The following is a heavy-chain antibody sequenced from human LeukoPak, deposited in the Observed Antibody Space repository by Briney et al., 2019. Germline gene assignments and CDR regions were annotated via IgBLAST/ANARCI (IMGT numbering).Heavy chain of an antibody. J-gene: IGHJ6*02. Sequence: GSLRLSCAASGFTFSDYYMSWIRQAPGKGLEWVSYISSSGSTIYYADSVKGRFTISRDNAKNSLYLQMNSLRAEDTAVYYCARLGYCSSTSCPVPYYYYGMDVWGQGTTVTVSS. D-gene: IGHD2-2*01. CDR2: ISSSGSTI. CDR1: GFTFSDYY. V-gene: IGHV3-11*01. CDR3: ARLGYCSSTSCPVPYYYYGMDV.